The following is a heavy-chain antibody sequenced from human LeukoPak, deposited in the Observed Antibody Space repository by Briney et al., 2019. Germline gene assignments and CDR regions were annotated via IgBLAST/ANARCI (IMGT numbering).Heavy chain of an antibody. CDR1: GGSISSGSYY. D-gene: IGHD6-19*01. CDR3: AREQWLEIDY. Sequence: SETLSLTCTVSGGSISSGSYYWRWIRQPAGRGLEWIGRFYTSGSTNYNPSLKSRVTISVDTSKNQFSLKLSSVTAADTAVYYCAREQWLEIDYWGQGTLVTVSS. V-gene: IGHV4-61*02. J-gene: IGHJ4*02. CDR2: FYTSGST.